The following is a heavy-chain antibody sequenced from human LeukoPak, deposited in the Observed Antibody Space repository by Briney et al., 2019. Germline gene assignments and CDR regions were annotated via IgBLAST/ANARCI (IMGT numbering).Heavy chain of an antibody. V-gene: IGHV4-59*08. CDR1: GGSISTYY. J-gene: IGHJ6*02. CDR2: IYYTGTT. D-gene: IGHD6-13*01. CDR3: ARSLSSTGYYYYGMDV. Sequence: SETLSLTCSVSGGSISTYYWSWIRQPPGKGLEWIGYIYYTGTTDYNPSLKSRVTISLDTSKDQFSLKLSSVTAADTAVYYCARSLSSTGYYYYGMDVWAKGPRSPSL.